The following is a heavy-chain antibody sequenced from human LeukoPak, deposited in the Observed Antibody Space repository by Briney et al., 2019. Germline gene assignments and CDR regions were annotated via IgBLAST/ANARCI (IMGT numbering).Heavy chain of an antibody. CDR2: ISSSGSTI. CDR3: ARDHSRYGWFGELSPLDDY. J-gene: IGHJ4*02. CDR1: GFTFSSYE. V-gene: IGHV3-48*03. D-gene: IGHD3-10*01. Sequence: GESLRLSCAASGFTFSSYEMNWVRQAPGKGLEWVSYISSSGSTIYYADSVKGRFTISRDNAKNSLYLQMNSLRAEDTAVYYCARDHSRYGWFGELSPLDDYWGQGTLVTVSS.